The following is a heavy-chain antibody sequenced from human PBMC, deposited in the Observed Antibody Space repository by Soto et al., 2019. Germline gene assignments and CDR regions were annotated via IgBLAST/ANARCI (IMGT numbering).Heavy chain of an antibody. J-gene: IGHJ6*02. D-gene: IGHD3-10*01. CDR2: IKSKTDGGTT. V-gene: IGHV3-15*07. CDR3: TTGPRSMVRGVYNRVHYYGMDV. CDR1: GFTFSNAW. Sequence: GGSLRLSCAASGFTFSNAWMNWVRQAPGKGLEWVGRIKSKTDGGTTDYAAPVKGRFTISRDDSKNTLYLQMNSLKTEDTAVYYCTTGPRSMVRGVYNRVHYYGMDVWGQGTTVTVSS.